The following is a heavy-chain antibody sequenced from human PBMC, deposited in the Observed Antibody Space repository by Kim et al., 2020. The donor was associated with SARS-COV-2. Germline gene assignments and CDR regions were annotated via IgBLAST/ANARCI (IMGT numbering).Heavy chain of an antibody. D-gene: IGHD2-15*01. CDR1: GGSISSGGYY. CDR3: ARDYNSGGSY. Sequence: SETLSLTCTVSGGSISSGGYYWSWIRQHPGKGLEWIGYIYYSGSTYYNPSLKSRVTISVDTSKNQFSLKLSSVTAADTAVYYCARDYNSGGSYWGQGTLVTVSS. V-gene: IGHV4-31*03. CDR2: IYYSGST. J-gene: IGHJ4*02.